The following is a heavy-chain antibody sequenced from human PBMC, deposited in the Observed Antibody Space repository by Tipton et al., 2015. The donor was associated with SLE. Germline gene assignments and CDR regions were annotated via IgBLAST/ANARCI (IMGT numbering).Heavy chain of an antibody. Sequence: GSLRLSCVASGFTFSTYVMTWVRQAPGKGLEWVSSISGSGGSTYYADSVRGRFTISRDNSKNTLYLEMNNLRAEDTAVYYCARDRKNNYDSSGSWGQGTLVTVSS. D-gene: IGHD3-22*01. CDR2: ISGSGGST. CDR3: ARDRKNNYDSSGS. CDR1: GFTFSTYV. V-gene: IGHV3-23*01. J-gene: IGHJ5*02.